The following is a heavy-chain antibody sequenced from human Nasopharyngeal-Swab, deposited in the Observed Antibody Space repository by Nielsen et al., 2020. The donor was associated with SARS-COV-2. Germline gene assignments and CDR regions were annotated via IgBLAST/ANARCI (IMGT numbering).Heavy chain of an antibody. CDR2: ISGSGGST. CDR3: AKDLAAQNYYYYGMDV. CDR1: RFTFSSYA. J-gene: IGHJ6*02. Sequence: GESLKISCAASRFTFSSYAMSWVRQAPGKGLEWVSAISGSGGSTYYADSVKGRFTISRDNSKNTLYLQMNSLRAEDTAVYYCAKDLAAQNYYYYGMDVWGQGTTVTVSS. V-gene: IGHV3-23*01. D-gene: IGHD6-6*01.